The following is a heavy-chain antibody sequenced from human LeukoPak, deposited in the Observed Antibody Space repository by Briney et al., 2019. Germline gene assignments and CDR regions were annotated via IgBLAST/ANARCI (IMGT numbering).Heavy chain of an antibody. CDR3: ARDRRIQLWYNWFDP. V-gene: IGHV7-4-1*02. J-gene: IGHJ5*02. CDR2: TNTNTGIP. CDR1: AYTFTSYA. D-gene: IGHD5-18*01. Sequence: ASVKVSCEASAYTFTSYAMNWVRQAPGQGLEWMGWTNTNTGIPTYAQGFTGRFVFSLDTSVSTAYLQISSLKAEDTAVYYCARDRRIQLWYNWFDPWGQGTLVTVSS.